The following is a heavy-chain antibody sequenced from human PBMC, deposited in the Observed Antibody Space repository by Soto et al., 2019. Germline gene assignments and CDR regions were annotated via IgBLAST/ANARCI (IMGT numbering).Heavy chain of an antibody. CDR3: ARQYGSGSFDY. J-gene: IGHJ4*02. Sequence: PGESLKISCKASGYTFTTYWIGWVRQRPGKGLEWMGIIYSGDSDIGYSPSFEGQVTISADTSLSTAYLQWGSLKASDTAMYYCARQYGSGSFDYWGQGTLVTVSS. D-gene: IGHD3-10*01. CDR2: IYSGDSDI. V-gene: IGHV5-51*01. CDR1: GYTFTTYW.